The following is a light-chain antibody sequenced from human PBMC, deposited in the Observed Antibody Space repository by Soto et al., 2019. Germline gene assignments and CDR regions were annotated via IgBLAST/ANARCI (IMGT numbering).Light chain of an antibody. CDR2: GAS. CDR3: QQYNKWPLWT. Sequence: EIVMTQSPASLSVSPGERATLSCRASQSVSSNLSWYQQKLGQAPRLLICGASTRATGLPARFSGSGSGTEFTLTLSSLQSEDFAVYHCQQYNKWPLWTFGQGTKVEIK. CDR1: QSVSSN. J-gene: IGKJ1*01. V-gene: IGKV3-15*01.